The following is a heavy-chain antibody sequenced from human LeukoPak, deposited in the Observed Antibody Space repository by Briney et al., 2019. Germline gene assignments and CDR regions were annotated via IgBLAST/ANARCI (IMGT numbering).Heavy chain of an antibody. CDR2: IVVDSGNT. J-gene: IGHJ4*02. CDR1: GFTLTTSA. CDR3: AAGSSGWYVDY. D-gene: IGHD6-19*01. Sequence: TSVKVSCKSSGFTLTTSAVQWVRQARGQRLEWIGWIVVDSGNTNYAQKFQERVTITRDTSTGTAYMELSSLRSEDTAMYYCAAGSSGWYVDYWGQGTLVTVSS. V-gene: IGHV1-58*01.